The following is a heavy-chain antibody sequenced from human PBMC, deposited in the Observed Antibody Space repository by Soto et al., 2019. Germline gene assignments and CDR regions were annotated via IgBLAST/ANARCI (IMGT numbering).Heavy chain of an antibody. CDR1: GFTFSSYD. CDR2: ISGSGGST. V-gene: IGHV3-23*01. Sequence: EGQLLESGGGLVQPGGSLRLSCAASGFTFSSYDMSWVRQAPGKGLEWVSAISGSGGSTYYADSVKGRFTISRDNSKNTPYVQMNSLRAEDTAIYYCGKEDDAWENGHFAICGQGTMVTVSS. J-gene: IGHJ3*02. D-gene: IGHD1-26*01. CDR3: GKEDDAWENGHFAI.